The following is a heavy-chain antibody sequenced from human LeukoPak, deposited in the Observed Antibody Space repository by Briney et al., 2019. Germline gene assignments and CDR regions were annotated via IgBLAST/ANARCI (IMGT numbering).Heavy chain of an antibody. J-gene: IGHJ4*02. CDR2: ISGSGGST. D-gene: IGHD2-15*01. Sequence: GGTLRLSCAASGFTFSSYGMSWVRQAPGKGLEWVSAISGSGGSTYYADSVKGRFTISRDNSKNTLYLQMNSLRAEDTAVYYCAKDGVTGYCRGGSCYSVDYWGQGTLVTVSS. V-gene: IGHV3-23*01. CDR3: AKDGVTGYCRGGSCYSVDY. CDR1: GFTFSSYG.